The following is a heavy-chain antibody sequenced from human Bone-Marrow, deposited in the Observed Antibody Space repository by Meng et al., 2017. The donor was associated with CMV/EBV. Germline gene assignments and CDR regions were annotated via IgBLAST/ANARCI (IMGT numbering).Heavy chain of an antibody. CDR3: ARDGFWSAYYLDGMDV. CDR2: ISYDGSNK. V-gene: IGHV3-30*03. CDR1: GFTFDDYG. J-gene: IGHJ6*02. Sequence: GESLKISCAASGFTFDDYGMSWVRQAPGKGLEWVAVISYDGSNKYYADSVKGRFTISRDNSKNTLYLQMNSLRAEDTAVYYCARDGFWSAYYLDGMDVWGQGTTVTVSS. D-gene: IGHD3-3*01.